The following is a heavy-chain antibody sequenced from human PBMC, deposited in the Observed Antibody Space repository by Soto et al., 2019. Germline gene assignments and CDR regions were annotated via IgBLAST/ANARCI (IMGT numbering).Heavy chain of an antibody. Sequence: SQTLSLTCAISGDSVSSNSVAWNWIRQSPSRGLEWLGRTYYRSKWYNDNAVSVRSRITINPDTSKNHFSLQLNSVTPEDTAVYYCARESYYGSGNYPLFDYWGPGTLVTAPQ. CDR2: TYYRSKWYN. V-gene: IGHV6-1*01. CDR3: ARESYYGSGNYPLFDY. D-gene: IGHD3-10*01. CDR1: GDSVSSNSVA. J-gene: IGHJ4*02.